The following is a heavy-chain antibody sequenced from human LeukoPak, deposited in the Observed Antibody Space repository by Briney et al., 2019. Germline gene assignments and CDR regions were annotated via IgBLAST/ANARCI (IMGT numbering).Heavy chain of an antibody. Sequence: GGSLRLSCAASEFTFSSYAMDWVRQAPGKGLEWVSVISYDGSNKDYADSVKGRFTISRDNAKNTLYLQMNGLRTEDTAVYYCARDYGDVAFDIWGQGTMVTVSS. J-gene: IGHJ3*02. CDR1: EFTFSSYA. CDR3: ARDYGDVAFDI. V-gene: IGHV3-30*04. D-gene: IGHD4-17*01. CDR2: ISYDGSNK.